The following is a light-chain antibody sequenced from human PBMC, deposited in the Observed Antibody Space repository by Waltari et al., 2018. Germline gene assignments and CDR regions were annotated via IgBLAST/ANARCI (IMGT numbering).Light chain of an antibody. J-gene: IGKJ4*01. Sequence: DIQMTQSPSPLPASVGDRVTITCRASQGFRNYLAWYQQKPGKVPKLLIYAASTLQSGVPSRFSGSGSGTDFTLTISSLQPEDVATYYCQKFNSAPLTFGGGTKVEIK. CDR3: QKFNSAPLT. V-gene: IGKV1-27*01. CDR2: AAS. CDR1: QGFRNY.